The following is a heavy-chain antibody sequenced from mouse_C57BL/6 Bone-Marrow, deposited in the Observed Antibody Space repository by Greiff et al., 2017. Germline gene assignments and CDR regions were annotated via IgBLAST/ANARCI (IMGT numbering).Heavy chain of an antibody. J-gene: IGHJ2*01. CDR1: GYTFTDYE. V-gene: IGHV1-15*01. CDR2: IDPETGGT. D-gene: IGHD1-1*01. CDR3: TRLGYYGSHYFDY. Sequence: QVQLQQSGAELVRPGASVTLSCKASGYTFTDYEMHWVKQTPVHGLEWIGAIDPETGGTAYNQKFKGKAILTADKSSSTAYMELRSLTSEDSAVYYCTRLGYYGSHYFDYWGQGTTLTVSS.